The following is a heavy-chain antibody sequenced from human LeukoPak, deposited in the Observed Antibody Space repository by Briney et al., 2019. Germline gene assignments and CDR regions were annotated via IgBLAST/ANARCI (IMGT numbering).Heavy chain of an antibody. J-gene: IGHJ2*01. V-gene: IGHV3-21*01. D-gene: IGHD2-15*01. CDR2: ISSSSSYI. CDR3: VREMVVAATPWYFNL. CDR1: GFTFSSYS. Sequence: PGGSLRHSCAASGFTFSSYSMNWVRQAPGKGLEWVSSISSSSSYIYYADSVKGRFTISRDNAKNSLYLQMNSLRAEDTAMYYCVREMVVAATPWYFNLWGRGTLVTVSS.